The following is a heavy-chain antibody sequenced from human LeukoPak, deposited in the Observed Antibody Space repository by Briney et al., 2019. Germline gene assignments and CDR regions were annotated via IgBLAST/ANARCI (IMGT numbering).Heavy chain of an antibody. CDR3: ARSTGGSYSGVDY. Sequence: ASVKVSCKASGYTFTGYYMHWVRQAPGQGLEWMGWINPNSGGTNYAQKFQGGVTMTRDTSISTAYMELSRLRSDDTAVYYCARSTGGSYSGVDYWGQGTLVTVSS. V-gene: IGHV1-2*02. J-gene: IGHJ4*02. D-gene: IGHD1-26*01. CDR1: GYTFTGYY. CDR2: INPNSGGT.